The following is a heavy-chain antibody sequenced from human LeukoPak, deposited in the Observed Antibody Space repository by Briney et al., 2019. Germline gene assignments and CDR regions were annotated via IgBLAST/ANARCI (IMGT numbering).Heavy chain of an antibody. V-gene: IGHV1-8*01. CDR1: GYTFTSYD. D-gene: IGHD6-13*01. CDR2: MNPNSGNT. CDR3: ARERHSSSWYRKPLGY. Sequence: ASVKVSCKASGYTFTSYDINWVRQATGQGLEWMGWMNPNSGNTGYAQKFQGRVTMTRNTSISTAYMELSSLRSEDTAVYYRARERHSSSWYRKPLGYWGQGTLVTVSS. J-gene: IGHJ4*02.